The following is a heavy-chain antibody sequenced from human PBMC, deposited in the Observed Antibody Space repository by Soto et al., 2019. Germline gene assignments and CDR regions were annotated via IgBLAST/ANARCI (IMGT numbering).Heavy chain of an antibody. CDR1: GFSFSNYA. CDR3: AKSPIAAAAYYFDY. J-gene: IGHJ4*02. D-gene: IGHD6-13*01. V-gene: IGHV3-23*01. CDR2: ISGGGDNT. Sequence: GSLRLSCADSGFSFSNYAMSWVRQGPGKGLEWLSAISGGGDNTYYADSVKGRLTIFRDNSKNTLHLQMNSLRAEDTAIYYCAKSPIAAAAYYFDYWGQGTLVTVSS.